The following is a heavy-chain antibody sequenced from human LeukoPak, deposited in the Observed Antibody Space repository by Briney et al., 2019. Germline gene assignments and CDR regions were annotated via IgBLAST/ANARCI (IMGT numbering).Heavy chain of an antibody. D-gene: IGHD1-20*01. CDR1: GFTFGTYS. J-gene: IGHJ4*02. Sequence: GGSLRLSCAASGFTFGTYSMNWVRQAPGKGLEWLSYISSSGSIIYYADSVKGRFTIPRDNAKNSLYLQMNSLRDEDTAVYYCASYNWNDGFFEYWGQGTLVTVSS. V-gene: IGHV3-48*02. CDR3: ASYNWNDGFFEY. CDR2: ISSSGSII.